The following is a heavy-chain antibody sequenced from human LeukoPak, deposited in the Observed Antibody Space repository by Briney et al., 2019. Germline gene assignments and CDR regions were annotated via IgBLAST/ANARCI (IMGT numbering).Heavy chain of an antibody. CDR1: GGSITSDPYY. CDR3: ARVDHGYCYGTNNWFDP. D-gene: IGHD5-18*01. Sequence: SETLSLTCTVSGGSITSDPYYWGWIRQSPGKGLEWIGSISFSGSTFYNPSLKSRATVSRDTSKNQFSLKLSSVTAADTAVYYCARVDHGYCYGTNNWFDPWGQGTLVTVSS. J-gene: IGHJ5*02. CDR2: ISFSGST. V-gene: IGHV4-39*07.